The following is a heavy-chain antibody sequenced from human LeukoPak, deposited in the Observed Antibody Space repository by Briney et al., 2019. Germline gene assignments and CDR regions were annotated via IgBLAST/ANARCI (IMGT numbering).Heavy chain of an antibody. CDR1: GVTVNSYF. J-gene: IGHJ6*03. D-gene: IGHD4/OR15-4a*01. Sequence: GGSLRLSCAASGVTVNSYFMGWVRQAPGKGLEWVSLISSEGFTYYADSVKGRFTISRDNSKNTLYLQMNSLRAEDTALYYCARDLKTMVVTNEYYYYYYMDVWGKGTTVTVSS. V-gene: IGHV3-53*01. CDR2: ISSEGFT. CDR3: ARDLKTMVVTNEYYYYYYMDV.